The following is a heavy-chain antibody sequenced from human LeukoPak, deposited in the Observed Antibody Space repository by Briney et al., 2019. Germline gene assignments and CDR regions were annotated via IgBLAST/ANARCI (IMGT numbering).Heavy chain of an antibody. CDR1: GGSFSGYY. J-gene: IGHJ4*02. Sequence: PSETLSLTCAVYGGSFSGYYWSWIRQPPGKGLEWIGEINHSGSTNYNPSLKSRVTISVDTSKNQFSLKLSSVTAADTAVYYCARGSIDYYFDYWGRGTLVTVSS. V-gene: IGHV4-34*01. CDR3: ARGSIDYYFDY. CDR2: INHSGST.